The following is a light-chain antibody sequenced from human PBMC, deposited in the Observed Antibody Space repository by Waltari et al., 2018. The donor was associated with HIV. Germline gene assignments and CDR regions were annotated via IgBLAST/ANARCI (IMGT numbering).Light chain of an antibody. CDR2: EVG. J-gene: IGLJ2*01. CDR3: CSYASTADTYVV. Sequence: QSALTQPASVSGSPGQSITISCTGTSSDVWSYNLVSWYQQHPGKAPKLIICEVGKRPSGVSHRFAGSKYGSTSSLSISGLQPEDEADDCCCSYASTADTYVVFGGGTKLTVL. V-gene: IGLV2-23*02. CDR1: SSDVWSYNL.